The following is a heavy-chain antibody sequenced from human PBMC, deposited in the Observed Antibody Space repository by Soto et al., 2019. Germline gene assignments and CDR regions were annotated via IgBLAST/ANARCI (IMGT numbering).Heavy chain of an antibody. CDR3: ARETSVSTVSIGFDY. CDR1: GGSFSGYY. V-gene: IGHV4-34*09. D-gene: IGHD4-17*01. J-gene: IGHJ4*02. CDR2: IYYSGST. Sequence: SETLSLTCAVYGGSFSGYYWSWIRQPPGKGQEWIGYIYYSGSTYYNPSLKSRVTISVDTSKNQFSLKLSSVTAADTAVYYCARETSVSTVSIGFDYWGQGTLVTVSS.